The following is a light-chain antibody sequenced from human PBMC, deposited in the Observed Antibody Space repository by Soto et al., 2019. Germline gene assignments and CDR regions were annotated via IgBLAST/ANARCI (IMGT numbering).Light chain of an antibody. CDR3: QRSFSTPLT. J-gene: IGKJ4*01. V-gene: IGKV1-39*01. CDR2: AAS. Sequence: DIQMTQSPSSLSASVGDRVTITCRASQSISSYLHWYQQKPGKAPKLLIYAASSLQSGVLSRFSGSGSGTDFTLTSISLQPEDFATYYCQRSFSTPLTFGGGTKVEIK. CDR1: QSISSY.